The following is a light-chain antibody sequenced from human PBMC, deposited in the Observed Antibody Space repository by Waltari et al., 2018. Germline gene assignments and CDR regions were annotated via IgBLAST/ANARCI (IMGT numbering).Light chain of an antibody. V-gene: IGLV2-14*01. J-gene: IGLJ2*01. CDR2: EVR. CDR1: NSDVGGYDY. CDR3: SSYTSSNTV. Sequence: QSALTQPASVSAPPGQSITISCTGTNSDVGGYDYVSWYQQHPGKAPKLMIYEVRNRPSGVSSRFSGSKSGNTASLTISGLQAEDEADYYCSSYTSSNTVFGGGTKLTVL.